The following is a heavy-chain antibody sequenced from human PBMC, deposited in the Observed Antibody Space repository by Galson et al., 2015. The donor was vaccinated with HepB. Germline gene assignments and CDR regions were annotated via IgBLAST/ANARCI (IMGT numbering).Heavy chain of an antibody. CDR2: IRSKATNYAA. J-gene: IGHJ4*02. D-gene: IGHD6-13*01. CDR3: VRSGDLSGYRSR. CDR1: GFTFSGSA. V-gene: IGHV3-73*01. Sequence: SLRLSCEASGFTFSGSAIHWGRQASGKGPEWIGHIRSKATNYAALYVPSLRRRFTISRDDSKNLAYLHMRSLKTDDTAVYYCVRSGDLSGYRSRWGQGTLVTVSS.